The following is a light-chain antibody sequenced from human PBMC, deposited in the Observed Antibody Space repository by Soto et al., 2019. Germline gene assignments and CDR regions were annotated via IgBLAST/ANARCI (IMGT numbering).Light chain of an antibody. J-gene: IGKJ2*01. Sequence: DIQMTQSPSSLSASVGDRVTITCRASQSISSYLNWYQQKPGKAPKLLIYAASSLQSGVPSRFSGSGSGTDFTLTIRSLQPEDFATYYCQQSYSTPYNFGQGTKLEIK. V-gene: IGKV1-39*01. CDR3: QQSYSTPYN. CDR2: AAS. CDR1: QSISSY.